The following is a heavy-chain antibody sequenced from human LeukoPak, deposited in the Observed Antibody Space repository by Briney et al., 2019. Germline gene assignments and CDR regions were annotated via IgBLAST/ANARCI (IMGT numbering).Heavy chain of an antibody. CDR3: ARDPGGIDY. V-gene: IGHV3-48*04. CDR1: GFSFSTYS. Sequence: GGSLRLSCAASGFSFSTYSMNWVRQAPGKGLEWVSYITSRSDATYYADSVKGRFTISRDNAKSSLYLQMNNLRVEDTAVYYCARDPGGIDYWGQGTLVTVSA. J-gene: IGHJ4*02. CDR2: ITSRSDAT. D-gene: IGHD3-10*01.